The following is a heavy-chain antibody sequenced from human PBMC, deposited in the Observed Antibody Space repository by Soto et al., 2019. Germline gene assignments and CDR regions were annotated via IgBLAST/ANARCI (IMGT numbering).Heavy chain of an antibody. V-gene: IGHV3-30*18. Sequence: QVQLVESGGGVVQPGRSLRLSCAASGLRFSDYGIHWVRQAPGKGLEWVALISDDGSKKFYTDSVKGRFTISRDNSKNTMNLQIDRLRAEDTAVYYCAKMDADLLPYYYYGMDVWGQGTTVTVSS. J-gene: IGHJ6*02. D-gene: IGHD1-26*01. CDR3: AKMDADLLPYYYYGMDV. CDR1: GLRFSDYG. CDR2: ISDDGSKK.